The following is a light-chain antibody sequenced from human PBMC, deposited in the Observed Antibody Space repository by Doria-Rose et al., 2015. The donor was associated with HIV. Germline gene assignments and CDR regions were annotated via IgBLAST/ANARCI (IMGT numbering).Light chain of an antibody. V-gene: IGKV3-20*01. CDR2: DAS. CDR3: QQYGTSRGT. CDR1: QRVKSSY. Sequence: EIVLTQSPGTLSLSPGERATLSCGASQRVKSSYLAWYQQRPGQAPRHLIYDASTSATGIPDRFSGSGSGTDFTLAISRLEPEDVAVYYCQQYGTSRGTFGRGTRLEIK. J-gene: IGKJ5*01.